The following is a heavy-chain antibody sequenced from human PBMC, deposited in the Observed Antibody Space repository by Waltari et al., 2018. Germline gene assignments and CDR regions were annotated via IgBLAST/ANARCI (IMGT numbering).Heavy chain of an antibody. CDR1: GYTFTDYY. J-gene: IGHJ5*02. CDR3: SRSGSDDWFDP. V-gene: IGHV1-69-2*01. CDR2: VGPKDGET. Sequence: EFQLLQSGAEVKQPGATVTISCESSGYTFTDYYIHWVQQTPGKGLEWMGRVGPKDGETTYAEKCQDRVTISADTSTDTVYMIMNGLRFDDTALYFCSRSGSDDWFDPWGRGTPVTVVS. D-gene: IGHD2-15*01.